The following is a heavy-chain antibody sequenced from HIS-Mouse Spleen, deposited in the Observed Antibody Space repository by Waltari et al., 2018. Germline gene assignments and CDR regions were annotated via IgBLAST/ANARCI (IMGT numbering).Heavy chain of an antibody. V-gene: IGHV4-39*07. Sequence: QLQLQESGPGLVKPSETLSLTCTVSGGSISSSSSHWGWLRQPPGKGLEWIGSIYYSGSTYYNPSLKSRVTISVDTSKNQFSLKLSSVTAADTAVYYCAREIPYSSSWYDWYFDLWGRGTLVTVSS. D-gene: IGHD6-13*01. CDR2: IYYSGST. CDR1: GGSISSSSSH. CDR3: AREIPYSSSWYDWYFDL. J-gene: IGHJ2*01.